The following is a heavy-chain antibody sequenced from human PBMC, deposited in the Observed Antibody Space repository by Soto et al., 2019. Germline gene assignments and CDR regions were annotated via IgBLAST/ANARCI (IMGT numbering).Heavy chain of an antibody. J-gene: IGHJ5*02. CDR3: PRRYNSNDNFFNP. Sequence: SETLSLTCTVSGASISVHSYYWTWIRHPPGKALHWIGSSYYSETTCFNPSLKRRATISVDTSKNICSLQLTSVPAAAPAISYCPRRYNSNDNFFNPCGPGALVTVSS. CDR2: SYYSETT. V-gene: IGHV4-39*01. D-gene: IGHD3-9*01. CDR1: GASISVHSYY.